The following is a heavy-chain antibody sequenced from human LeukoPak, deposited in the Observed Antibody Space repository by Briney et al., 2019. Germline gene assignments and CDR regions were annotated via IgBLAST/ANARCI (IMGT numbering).Heavy chain of an antibody. D-gene: IGHD6-19*01. V-gene: IGHV3-33*01. CDR2: IWYDGSNK. Sequence: PGRSLRLSCAASGFTFSNYGMHWVRQAPGKGLEWLAVIWYDGSNKYYADSVKGRFTISRDNSKNTLYLQMNSLRAEDTAVYYCVRVAVAGNLNNWFDPWGQGTLVTVSS. CDR3: VRVAVAGNLNNWFDP. J-gene: IGHJ5*02. CDR1: GFTFSNYG.